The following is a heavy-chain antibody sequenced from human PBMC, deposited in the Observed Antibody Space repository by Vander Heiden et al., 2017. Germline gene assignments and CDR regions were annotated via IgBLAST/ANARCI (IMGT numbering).Heavy chain of an antibody. CDR1: GFTFSSYS. CDR3: ARELELSLPHFDY. CDR2: ISGSGGST. Sequence: EVQLLESGGGLVQPGGSVRLSCAASGFTFSSYSMSWVRQAPGKGLEWVSAISGSGGSTYYADSVKGRFTISRDNSKNTLYLQMNSLRAEDTAVYYCARELELSLPHFDYWGQGTLVTVSS. D-gene: IGHD1-7*01. J-gene: IGHJ4*02. V-gene: IGHV3-23*01.